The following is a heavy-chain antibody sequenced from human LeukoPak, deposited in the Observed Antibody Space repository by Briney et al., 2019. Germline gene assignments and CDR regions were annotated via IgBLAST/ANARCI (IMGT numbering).Heavy chain of an antibody. CDR1: GYSISSGYY. D-gene: IGHD6-13*01. CDR2: IYHSGST. V-gene: IGHV4-38-2*02. Sequence: PSETLSLTCTVSGYSISSGYYWAWIRQPPGKGLEWIGSIYHSGSTYYNPSLKSRVTISVDTSKNQFSLKLSSVTAADTAVYYCARHPSTYSSSYFFDYWGQGTLVTVSS. CDR3: ARHPSTYSSSYFFDY. J-gene: IGHJ4*02.